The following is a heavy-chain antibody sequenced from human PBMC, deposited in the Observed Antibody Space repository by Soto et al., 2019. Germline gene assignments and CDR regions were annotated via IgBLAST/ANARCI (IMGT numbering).Heavy chain of an antibody. CDR2: VHSDGSIT. CDR3: TRDQRYSSAV. CDR1: GFDFTNSW. D-gene: IGHD5-12*01. J-gene: IGHJ4*02. V-gene: IGHV3-74*01. Sequence: EVQLVESGGGLVQPGGSLRLSCAASGFDFTNSWMHWVRQAQGMGLVWVSHVHSDGSITTYADSVRGRFTISRDNAKNTLYLQMNILRVEDTSVYYCTRDQRYSSAVWGQGALITVYS.